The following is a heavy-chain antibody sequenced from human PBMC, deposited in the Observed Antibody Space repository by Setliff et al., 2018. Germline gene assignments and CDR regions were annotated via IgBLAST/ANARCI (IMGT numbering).Heavy chain of an antibody. CDR2: IYHSGGT. V-gene: IGHV4-4*09. CDR1: GASISTHY. Sequence: SETLSLTCTVSGASISTHYWTWIRQPPGKGLEWIGYIYHSGGTSYNPSLKSRVTISVDTSKNQFSLKLTSVTAADTAVYYCARTGTYRYFDYWGQGTRVTAPQ. CDR3: ARTGTYRYFDY. D-gene: IGHD1-1*01. J-gene: IGHJ4*02.